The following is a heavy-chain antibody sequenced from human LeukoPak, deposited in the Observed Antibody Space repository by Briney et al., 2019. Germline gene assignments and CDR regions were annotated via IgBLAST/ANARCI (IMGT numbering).Heavy chain of an antibody. J-gene: IGHJ3*02. CDR2: IYPCDPET. CDR3: AISKSWRCSYAFDI. D-gene: IGHD2-8*02. V-gene: IGHV5-51*01. Sequence: GESLKISCKGSGYSFTSYWFGWVRQMHGKGLAGTGIIYPCDPETRYSPSIQGQVPISADKSISTAYLQWSSQQAADTAMYYRAISKSWRCSYAFDIWGRGTMVTVSS. CDR1: GYSFTSYW.